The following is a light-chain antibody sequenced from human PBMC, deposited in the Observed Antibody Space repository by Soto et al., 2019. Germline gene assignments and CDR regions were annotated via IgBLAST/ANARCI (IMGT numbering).Light chain of an antibody. CDR2: AAS. Sequence: DIQMTQSPSSLSASVGDRVTITCRASQSISSYLQWYQQKPGKAPQLLIYAASSLQSGVPSKFSGSGSGTDFTLTISSLHPEDFATYYCQQSYSTPWTFGQGTKVEI. CDR1: QSISSY. V-gene: IGKV1-39*01. CDR3: QQSYSTPWT. J-gene: IGKJ1*01.